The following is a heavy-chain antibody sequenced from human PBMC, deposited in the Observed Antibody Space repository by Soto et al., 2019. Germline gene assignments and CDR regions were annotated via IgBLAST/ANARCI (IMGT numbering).Heavy chain of an antibody. CDR1: GGSISSYY. J-gene: IGHJ6*03. V-gene: IGHV4-59*08. CDR3: ARLYNWNPGDYYYYYMDV. D-gene: IGHD1-20*01. CDR2: IYYSGST. Sequence: SETLSLTCTVSGGSISSYYWSWIRQPPGKGLEWIGYIYYSGSTNYNPSLKSRVTISVDTSKNQFSLKLSSVTAADTAVYYCARLYNWNPGDYYYYYMDVWGKGTTVTVSS.